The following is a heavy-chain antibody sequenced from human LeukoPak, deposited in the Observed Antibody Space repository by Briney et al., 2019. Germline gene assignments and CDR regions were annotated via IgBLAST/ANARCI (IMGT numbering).Heavy chain of an antibody. CDR2: ISSSGTT. CDR1: SGSISSGDYY. Sequence: SETLSLTCTVSSGSISSGDYYWSWIRQPPGKGLEWIGYISSSGTTYYNPSLRCRITISVDSSKSQFSLNLSSVTASDTAVYYCAGVGNGGYGGFDYWGQGTLVTVSS. J-gene: IGHJ4*02. CDR3: AGVGNGGYGGFDY. D-gene: IGHD5-12*01. V-gene: IGHV4-30-4*01.